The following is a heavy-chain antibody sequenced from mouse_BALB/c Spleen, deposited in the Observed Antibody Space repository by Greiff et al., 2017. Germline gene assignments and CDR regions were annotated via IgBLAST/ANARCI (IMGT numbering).Heavy chain of an antibody. CDR2: IDTSDSYT. CDR1: GYTFTDYW. J-gene: IGHJ3*01. CDR3: ARSERPAWFAY. V-gene: IGHV1-69*01. Sequence: QVQLQQPGAELVMPGASVKMSCKASGYTFTDYWMHWVKQRPGQGLEWIGAIDTSDSYTSYNQKFKGKATLTVDESSSTAYMQLSSLTSEDSAVYYCARSERPAWFAYWGQGTLVTVSA.